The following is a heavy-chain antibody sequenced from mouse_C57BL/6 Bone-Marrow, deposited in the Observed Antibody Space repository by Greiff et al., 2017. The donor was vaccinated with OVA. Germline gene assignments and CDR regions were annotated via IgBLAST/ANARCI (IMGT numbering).Heavy chain of an antibody. J-gene: IGHJ1*03. D-gene: IGHD1-1*01. CDR1: GYTFTSYW. CDR2: IDPSDSYT. CDR3: VSSPYWYFDV. Sequence: QVQLQQPGAELVMPGASVKLSCKASGYTFTSYWMHWVKQRPGQGLEWIGEIDPSDSYTNYNQKFKGKSTLTVDKSSSTAYMQLSSLTSEVSAVEYCVSSPYWYFDVWGTGTAVTVSS. V-gene: IGHV1-69*01.